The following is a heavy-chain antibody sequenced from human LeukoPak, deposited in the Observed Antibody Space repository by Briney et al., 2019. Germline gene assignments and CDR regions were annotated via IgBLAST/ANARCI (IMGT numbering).Heavy chain of an antibody. Sequence: GGSLRLSCAVSGFTFSSYAMSWVRQAPGKGLEWVSAIRGSGGSTYYADSVKGRFTISRDNSRNTLYLQMNSLRAEDTAVYYCARDQYSYAHAAHWGQGTLVTVSS. CDR3: ARDQYSYAHAAH. V-gene: IGHV3-23*01. J-gene: IGHJ4*02. D-gene: IGHD5-18*01. CDR2: IRGSGGST. CDR1: GFTFSSYA.